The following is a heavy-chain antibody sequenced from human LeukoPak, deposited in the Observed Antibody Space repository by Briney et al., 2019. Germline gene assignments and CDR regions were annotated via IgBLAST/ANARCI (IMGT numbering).Heavy chain of an antibody. CDR1: GYTFTGYY. CDR3: ARHSGYGFDI. J-gene: IGHJ3*02. D-gene: IGHD5-12*01. Sequence: ASVKVSCKASGYTFTGYYMHWVRQAPGQGLEWMGRIKASSGGTNYAQKFQGRVTMRRDTTINTAYMESSGLRSDVTAVYYCARHSGYGFDIWGQGTMVTVSS. V-gene: IGHV1-2*06. CDR2: IKASSGGT.